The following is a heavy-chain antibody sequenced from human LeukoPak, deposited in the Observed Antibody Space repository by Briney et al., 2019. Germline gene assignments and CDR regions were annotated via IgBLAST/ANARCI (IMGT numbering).Heavy chain of an antibody. J-gene: IGHJ5*02. CDR1: GYTFTSYY. D-gene: IGHD6-13*01. CDR2: INPSGGRT. Sequence: GASVRVSCKASGYTFTSYYIHGVRQGPGQGLGGMGIINPSGGRTSYAQKFQGRVTMTRDMSTSTVYMELSSLRSEDTAIYYCARGDGEAASLWENWFDPWGQGTLVTVSS. CDR3: ARGDGEAASLWENWFDP. V-gene: IGHV1-46*01.